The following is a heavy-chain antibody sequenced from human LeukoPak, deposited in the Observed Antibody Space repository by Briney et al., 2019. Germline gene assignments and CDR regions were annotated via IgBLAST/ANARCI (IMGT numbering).Heavy chain of an antibody. Sequence: GGSLRLSCAASGFPFSSYWVSCVRQAPGKGLEWVANIKQDGSEKYYVDSVKGRFTISRDNAKNSLYLQMNSLRAEDTAVYYFATEVWFRADGWGQGTLVTVSS. J-gene: IGHJ4*02. D-gene: IGHD3-10*01. V-gene: IGHV3-7*05. CDR1: GFPFSSYW. CDR2: IKQDGSEK. CDR3: ATEVWFRADG.